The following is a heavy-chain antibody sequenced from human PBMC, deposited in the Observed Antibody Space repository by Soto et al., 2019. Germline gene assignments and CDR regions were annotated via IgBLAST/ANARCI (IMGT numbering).Heavy chain of an antibody. V-gene: IGHV4-59*12. J-gene: IGHJ5*02. CDR1: GGSINNYY. Sequence: SETLSLTCIVSGGSINNYYWSWIRQPPGKGLEWIGYIYYSGTTNYNPSLKSRVTISVDTSRNQFSLKLSSVTAADTAVYYCARVPDRWGKGTLVTVPS. D-gene: IGHD2-2*01. CDR3: ARVPDR. CDR2: IYYSGTT.